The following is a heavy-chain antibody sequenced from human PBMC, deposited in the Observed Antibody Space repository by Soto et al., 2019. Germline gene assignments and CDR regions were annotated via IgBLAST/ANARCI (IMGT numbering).Heavy chain of an antibody. Sequence: QEQLVESGGGVVQPGGSLRLSCVASGFSLSGKGIHWVRQAPGKGLEWVALIWYDGSIKYYADSVKGRFTVSRDNSKNMVWLQVNSLRAEDTGIYYCARDGRDSVFDVWGQGTMVTVSS. D-gene: IGHD2-21*02. J-gene: IGHJ3*01. V-gene: IGHV3-33*01. CDR2: IWYDGSIK. CDR3: ARDGRDSVFDV. CDR1: GFSLSGKG.